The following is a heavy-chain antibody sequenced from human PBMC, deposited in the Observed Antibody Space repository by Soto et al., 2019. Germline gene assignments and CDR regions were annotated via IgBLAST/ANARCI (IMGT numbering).Heavy chain of an antibody. CDR2: IKQDGREK. J-gene: IGHJ5*02. V-gene: IGHV3-7*01. CDR3: ARGGEAARPDHENWFDP. D-gene: IGHD6-6*01. CDR1: GFTFSSYW. Sequence: EVQLVESGGGLVQPGGSLRLSCAASGFTFSSYWMSWVRQAPGKGLEWVANIKQDGREKYYVDSVKGRLTISRDNAKNSLYLQMNSLRAEDTAVYYCARGGEAARPDHENWFDPWGQGTLVTVSS.